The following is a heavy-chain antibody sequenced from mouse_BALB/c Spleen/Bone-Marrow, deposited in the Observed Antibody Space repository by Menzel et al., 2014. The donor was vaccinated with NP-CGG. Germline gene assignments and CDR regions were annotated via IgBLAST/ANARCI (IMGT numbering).Heavy chain of an antibody. J-gene: IGHJ2*01. CDR1: GYTFTDYT. Sequence: EVKLVESGPELVKPGASVKISCKTSGYTFTDYTMHWVRQSHGKSLEWIGSINPNNGGSSCNQKFKAKATLTIDKSFSTPYMELRSLTSEDSAVYYCARAVHFDYWGQGTTLTVSS. V-gene: IGHV1-22*01. CDR2: INPNNGGS. CDR3: ARAVHFDY.